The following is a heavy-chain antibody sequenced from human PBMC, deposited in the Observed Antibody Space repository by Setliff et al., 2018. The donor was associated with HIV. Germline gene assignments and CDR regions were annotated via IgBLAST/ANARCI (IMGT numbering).Heavy chain of an antibody. J-gene: IGHJ4*02. V-gene: IGHV4-61*02. CDR1: DSGTYY. Sequence: SETLSLTCTVSDSGTYYWGWIRQPAGKGLEWIGRVSSRGDTNYNPSLKSRVTISVDTSKNQFSLKLTSVTASDTAVYYCARAAAGNTGPFDLWGQGSPVTVSS. D-gene: IGHD4-17*01. CDR2: VSSRGDT. CDR3: ARAAAGNTGPFDL.